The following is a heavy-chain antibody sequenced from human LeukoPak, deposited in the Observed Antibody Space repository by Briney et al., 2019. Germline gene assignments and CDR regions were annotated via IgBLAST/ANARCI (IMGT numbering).Heavy chain of an antibody. Sequence: KGLKWIGSIYYSGNTYYNPSLKSRLTISVDTSKNQFSLKLSSVTAADTAVYYCARLKEGIDYWGQGTLVTVSS. CDR2: IYYSGNT. CDR3: ARLKEGIDY. D-gene: IGHD3-10*01. J-gene: IGHJ4*02. V-gene: IGHV4-39*01.